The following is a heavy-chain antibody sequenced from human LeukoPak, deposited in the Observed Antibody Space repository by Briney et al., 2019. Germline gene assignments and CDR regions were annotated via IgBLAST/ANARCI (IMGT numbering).Heavy chain of an antibody. D-gene: IGHD2-15*01. J-gene: IGHJ4*02. Sequence: WIAYIYHSGSTYYNPSLKSRVTISVDRSKNQFSLKLSSVTAADTAVYYCAVGGGLLSDYWGQGTLVTVSS. CDR3: AVGGGLLSDY. V-gene: IGHV4-30-2*01. CDR2: IYHSGST.